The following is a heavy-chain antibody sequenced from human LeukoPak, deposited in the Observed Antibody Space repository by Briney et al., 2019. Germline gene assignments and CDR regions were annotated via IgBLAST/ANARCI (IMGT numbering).Heavy chain of an antibody. J-gene: IGHJ4*02. CDR2: ISSSSGYI. Sequence: PGGSLRLSCAASGFTFSSYSMNWVRQAPGKGLEWVSSISSSSGYIYYADSVKGRFTISRDNAKNSLYLQMNSLRAEDTAVYYCARAEGYYYDSSGYYYLDYWGQGTLVTVSA. D-gene: IGHD3-22*01. CDR3: ARAEGYYYDSSGYYYLDY. V-gene: IGHV3-21*01. CDR1: GFTFSSYS.